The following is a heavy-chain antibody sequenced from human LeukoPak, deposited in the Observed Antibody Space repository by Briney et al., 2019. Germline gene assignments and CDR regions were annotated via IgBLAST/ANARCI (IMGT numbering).Heavy chain of an antibody. CDR2: ISGSDGST. D-gene: IGHD2-2*01. CDR1: GFTFSSYA. J-gene: IGHJ4*02. V-gene: IGHV3-23*01. Sequence: GGSLRLSCAASGFTFSSYAMTWVRQAPDKGLEWVSAISGSDGSTYYADSVKGRFTISRDDSQNTLYLQMDSLSAEDTAVYYCAKVETSGGANCYALDYWGQGTLVTVSS. CDR3: AKVETSGGANCYALDY.